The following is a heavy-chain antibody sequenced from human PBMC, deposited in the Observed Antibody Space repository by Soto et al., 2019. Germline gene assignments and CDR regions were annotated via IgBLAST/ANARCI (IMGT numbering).Heavy chain of an antibody. CDR2: IVPIFGTA. V-gene: IGHV1-69*13. D-gene: IGHD2-15*01. J-gene: IGHJ6*02. CDR3: AIDKESRCSGGSCYSFYRYYYYYGMDV. Sequence: SVKVSCKASGGTFSSYAISGVRQAPGQGLEWMGGIVPIFGTADYAQKVQGRVTITADESTSTAYMELSSLRSEDTAVYYCAIDKESRCSGGSCYSFYRYYYYYGMDVWGQGTTVTVSS. CDR1: GGTFSSYA.